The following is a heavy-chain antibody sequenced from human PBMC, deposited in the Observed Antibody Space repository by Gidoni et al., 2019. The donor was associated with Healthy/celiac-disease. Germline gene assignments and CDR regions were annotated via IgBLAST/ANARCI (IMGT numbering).Heavy chain of an antibody. V-gene: IGHV3-23*01. CDR1: GFTFSSYA. D-gene: IGHD1-26*01. J-gene: IGHJ4*02. CDR3: AKALLPLGNRGQSQVGYFDY. CDR2: ISGSGGST. Sequence: EVQLLVSGGGLVQPGGSLRLSCAASGFTFSSYAMSWVRPAPGKGLEWVSAISGSGGSTYYADSVKGRFTISRDNSKNTLYLQMNSLRAEDTAVYYCAKALLPLGNRGQSQVGYFDYWGQGTLVTVSS.